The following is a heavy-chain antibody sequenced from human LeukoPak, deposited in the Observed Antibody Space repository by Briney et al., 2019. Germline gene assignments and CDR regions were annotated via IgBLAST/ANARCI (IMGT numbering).Heavy chain of an antibody. V-gene: IGHV3-23*01. CDR3: AKEGFTFGGVYYYYYMDV. J-gene: IGHJ6*03. CDR1: GFTFSSYA. CDR2: ISGSGGST. Sequence: PGGSLRLSCAASGFTFSSYAMSWVRQAPGKGLEWVSAISGSGGSTYYADSVKGRFTISRDNSKNTLYLQMNSLRAEDTAVYYCAKEGFTFGGVYYYYYMDVWGKGTTVTISS. D-gene: IGHD3-16*01.